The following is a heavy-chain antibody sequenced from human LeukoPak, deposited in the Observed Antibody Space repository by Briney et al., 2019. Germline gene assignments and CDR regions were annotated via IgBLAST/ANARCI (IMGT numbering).Heavy chain of an antibody. J-gene: IGHJ4*02. D-gene: IGHD5-12*01. CDR1: GFTFDDYA. Sequence: PGRSLRLSCEASGFTFDDYAMHWVRQAPGKGLEWVSGISWTSGYIGYADSVKGRFTISRDNAKNSLYLQMNSLRAEDMALYYCAKDGGGYSGYATGSYFDSWGQGTLVTVSS. CDR2: ISWTSGYI. V-gene: IGHV3-9*03. CDR3: AKDGGGYSGYATGSYFDS.